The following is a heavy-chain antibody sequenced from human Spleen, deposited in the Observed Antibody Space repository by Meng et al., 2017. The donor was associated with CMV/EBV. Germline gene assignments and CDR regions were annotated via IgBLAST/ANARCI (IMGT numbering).Heavy chain of an antibody. CDR1: GYSFTSYW. J-gene: IGHJ4*02. CDR2: VYPGDSET. Sequence: GESLKISCKGSGYSFTSYWIGWVRQMPGKGLEWMGIVYPGDSETRYSPSFQGQVSISADKSISTAYLQWSSLKASDTAMYYCARQDCGSSTRCLTDYWGQGTLVTVSS. V-gene: IGHV5-51*01. CDR3: ARQDCGSSTRCLTDY. D-gene: IGHD2-2*01.